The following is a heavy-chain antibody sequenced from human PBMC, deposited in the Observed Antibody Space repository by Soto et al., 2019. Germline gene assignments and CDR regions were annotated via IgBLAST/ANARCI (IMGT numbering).Heavy chain of an antibody. V-gene: IGHV4-34*01. D-gene: IGHD7-27*01. J-gene: IGHJ4*02. CDR1: GGSFSGYY. Sequence: QVQLQQWGAGLLKPSETLSLTCAVYGGSFSGYYWNWIRQPPGKGLEWIGEINHSGSTNYNPSLKSRVTISVDTSKNQFSLKLISVTAADTAVYYCARGWGRIFDYWGQGTLVTVSS. CDR3: ARGWGRIFDY. CDR2: INHSGST.